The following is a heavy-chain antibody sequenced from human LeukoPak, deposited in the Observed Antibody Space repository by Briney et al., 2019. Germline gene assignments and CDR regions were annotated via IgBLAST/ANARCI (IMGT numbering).Heavy chain of an antibody. J-gene: IGHJ3*02. Sequence: SETLSLTCAVYGGSFSGYYWSWIRQPPGKGLEWIGEINHSGSTNYNPSLKSRVTISVDTSKNQFSLKLSSVTAADTAVYYCARQGYYYGSGSYYNEDDAFDIWGQGTMVTVSS. CDR1: GGSFSGYY. CDR3: ARQGYYYGSGSYYNEDDAFDI. V-gene: IGHV4-34*01. CDR2: INHSGST. D-gene: IGHD3-10*01.